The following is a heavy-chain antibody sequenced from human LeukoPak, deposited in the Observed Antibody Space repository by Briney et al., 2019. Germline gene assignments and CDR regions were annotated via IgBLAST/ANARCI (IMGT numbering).Heavy chain of an antibody. J-gene: IGHJ4*02. CDR3: AREGAIGATIYFDC. CDR1: GFTFSTYS. CDR2: ISSSSYYI. V-gene: IGHV3-21*01. D-gene: IGHD5-12*01. Sequence: GGSLRLSCAASGFTFSTYSMNWVRQAPGKGLEWVSSISSSSYYIYYADSLKGRFNISRDNAKNSLYLQMNSLSAEDTAVYYCAREGAIGATIYFDCWGQRTLITVSS.